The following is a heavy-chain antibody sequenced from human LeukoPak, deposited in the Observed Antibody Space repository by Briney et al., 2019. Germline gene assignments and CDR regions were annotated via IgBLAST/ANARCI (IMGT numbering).Heavy chain of an antibody. J-gene: IGHJ3*02. CDR3: ARERGVDCSSTSCYDNDAFGI. Sequence: ASVKVSCKASGYTFTGYYMHWARQAPGQGLEWMGWTNTNSGGTNYAQKFQGRVTMTRDTSISTAYMELSRLRSDDTAVYYCARERGVDCSSTSCYDNDAFGIWGQGTMVTVSS. CDR2: TNTNSGGT. D-gene: IGHD2-2*01. V-gene: IGHV1-2*02. CDR1: GYTFTGYY.